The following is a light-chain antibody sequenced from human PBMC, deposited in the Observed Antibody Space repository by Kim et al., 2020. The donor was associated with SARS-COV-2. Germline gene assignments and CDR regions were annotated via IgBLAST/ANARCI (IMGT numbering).Light chain of an antibody. Sequence: CASVGDRVTITCRASESIGTGLAWYQQKPGRAPRLLIYLASTLENGVPSRFSGTGSGREFSLSITSLQPDDFATYYCQHYSRFPYTFGQGTKLEI. J-gene: IGKJ2*01. CDR3: QHYSRFPYT. CDR2: LAS. CDR1: ESIGTG. V-gene: IGKV1-5*03.